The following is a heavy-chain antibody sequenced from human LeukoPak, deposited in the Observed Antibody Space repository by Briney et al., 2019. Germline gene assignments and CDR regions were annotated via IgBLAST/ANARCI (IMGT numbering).Heavy chain of an antibody. CDR2: ISGSGGST. J-gene: IGHJ4*02. CDR1: GFTLSNAW. D-gene: IGHD6-19*01. Sequence: GGSLRLSCAASGFTLSNAWMSWVRQAPGKGLEWVSAISGSGGSTYYADSVKGRFTISRDNSKNTLYLQMNSLRAEDTAVYYCAKGYSSGLTGYYFDYWGQGTLVTVSS. V-gene: IGHV3-23*01. CDR3: AKGYSSGLTGYYFDY.